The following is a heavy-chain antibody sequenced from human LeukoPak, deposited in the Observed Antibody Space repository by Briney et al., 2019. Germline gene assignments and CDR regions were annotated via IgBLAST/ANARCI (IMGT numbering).Heavy chain of an antibody. J-gene: IGHJ3*02. CDR2: ISGSGGST. V-gene: IGHV3-23*01. CDR1: GFTFSSYA. D-gene: IGHD4-23*01. CDR3: AKDLSGGGGNDAAFDI. Sequence: GGSLRLSCAASGFTFSSYAMSWIRQAPGKGLEWVAAISGSGGSTYYADSVRGRFTISGDNSKNTLYLQMNSLRADNAAVCHCAKDLSGGGGNDAAFDIWGQGTMVTVSS.